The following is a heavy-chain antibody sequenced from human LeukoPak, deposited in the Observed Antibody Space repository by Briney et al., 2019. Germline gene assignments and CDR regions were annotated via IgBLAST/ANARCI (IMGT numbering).Heavy chain of an antibody. V-gene: IGHV3-7*04. Sequence: GGSLRLSCAASGFTLSSYWMSWVRQAPGKGLEWVANIKQDGSEKYYVDSVKGRFTISRDNAKNSLYLQMNSLRAEDTAVYYCARGFSSWYGRDYFDYWGQGTLVTVSS. D-gene: IGHD6-13*01. J-gene: IGHJ4*02. CDR3: ARGFSSWYGRDYFDY. CDR1: GFTLSSYW. CDR2: IKQDGSEK.